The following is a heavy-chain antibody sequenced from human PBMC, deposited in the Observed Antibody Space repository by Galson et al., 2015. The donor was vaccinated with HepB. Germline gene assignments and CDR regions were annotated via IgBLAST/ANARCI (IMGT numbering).Heavy chain of an antibody. CDR1: GFTFNYFA. CDR2: ISSDESSI. V-gene: IGHV3-64D*06. CDR3: VKDRLSVFGVAVNFED. Sequence: SLRLSCAASGFTFNYFAMHWVRQAPGKGLEYVSAISSDESSIYYADSVKGRFTISRDKYKNTLYLQMSSLRTEDTAVYYCVKDRLSVFGVAVNFEDWGQGTLVTVSS. D-gene: IGHD3-3*01. J-gene: IGHJ4*02.